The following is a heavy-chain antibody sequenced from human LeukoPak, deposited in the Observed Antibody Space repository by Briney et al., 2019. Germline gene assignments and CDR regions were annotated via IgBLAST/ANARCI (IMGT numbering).Heavy chain of an antibody. CDR3: ASSGARSSKDY. CDR2: IYHSGST. V-gene: IGHV4-4*02. J-gene: IGHJ4*02. CDR1: GFTFSSYAM. Sequence: GSLRLSCAASGFTFSSYAMSWVRQPPGKGLEWIGEIYHSGSTNYNPSLKSRVTISVDKSKNQFSLKLSSVTAADTAVYYCASSGARSSKDYWGQGTLVTVSS. D-gene: IGHD1-26*01.